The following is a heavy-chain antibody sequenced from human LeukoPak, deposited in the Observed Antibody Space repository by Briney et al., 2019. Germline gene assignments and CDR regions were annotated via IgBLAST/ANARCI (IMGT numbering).Heavy chain of an antibody. J-gene: IGHJ4*02. CDR3: ARGDSSSYFTYFFVH. V-gene: IGHV3-53*01. CDR1: GFTVRTNY. D-gene: IGHD5-12*01. Sequence: GGSLRLSCAVSGFTVRTNYISWVRQVPGKGLEWVSVIYSSGGKHYADSVKGRFRISRDEGTNTVYLQMNSLGVGDTALYYCARGDSSSYFTYFFVHWGQGTPVTVSS. CDR2: IYSSGGK.